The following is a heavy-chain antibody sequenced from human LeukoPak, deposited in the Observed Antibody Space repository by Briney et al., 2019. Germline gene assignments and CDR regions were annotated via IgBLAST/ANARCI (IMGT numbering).Heavy chain of an antibody. CDR1: GGSISSSSYY. D-gene: IGHD5-24*01. V-gene: IGHV4-39*02. CDR3: ARLEKASSNFDY. J-gene: IGHJ4*02. Sequence: SETLSLTCTVSGGSISSSSYYWGWLRQPPGKGLEWISSIYYSWSTYYNPSLKSPVTISVDTSKKHFSLKLSSVTAADTAVYYSARLEKASSNFDYGGQGTRVTVSS. CDR2: IYYSWST.